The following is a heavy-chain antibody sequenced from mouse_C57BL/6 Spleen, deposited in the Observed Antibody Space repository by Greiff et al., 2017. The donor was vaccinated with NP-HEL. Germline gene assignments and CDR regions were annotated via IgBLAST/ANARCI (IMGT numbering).Heavy chain of an antibody. D-gene: IGHD1-1*01. V-gene: IGHV1-42*01. CDR3: ARSLITTGYFDV. CDR1: GYSFTGYY. CDR2: INPSTGGT. Sequence: VQLQQSGPELVKPGASVKISCKASGYSFTGYYMNWVKQSPEKSLEWIGEINPSTGGTTYNQKFKGKATLTVDKSSSTAYMQLKSLTSEDSAVYYCARSLITTGYFDVWGTGTPVTVSS. J-gene: IGHJ1*03.